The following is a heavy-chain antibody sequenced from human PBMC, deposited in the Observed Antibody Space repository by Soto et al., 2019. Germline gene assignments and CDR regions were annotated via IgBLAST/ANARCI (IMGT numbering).Heavy chain of an antibody. CDR3: AKDRGYSYRAGFDY. V-gene: IGHV3-30*18. CDR1: GFTFSSYG. D-gene: IGHD5-18*01. CDR2: ISYDGSNK. Sequence: QVQLVESGGGVVQPGRSLRLSCAASGFTFSSYGMHGVRQAPGKGLEWVAVISYDGSNKYYADYVKGRFTISRDNSKNKLYLQMNSLRAEDTAVYYCAKDRGYSYRAGFDYWGQGTLVTVSS. J-gene: IGHJ4*02.